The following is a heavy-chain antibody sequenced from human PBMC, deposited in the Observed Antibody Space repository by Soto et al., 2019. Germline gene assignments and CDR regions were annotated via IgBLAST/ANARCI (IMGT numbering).Heavy chain of an antibody. Sequence: SETLSLTCTVSGASISSDEYHWGWIRQPPGKGLEGIGGVKSSGTYYNPSLRRRITVFVDAANNQFFLKLMAVAAADTATYYYVRYGESWGQGALVTVSS. J-gene: IGHJ4*02. CDR1: GASISSDEYH. D-gene: IGHD3-10*01. V-gene: IGHV4-39*01. CDR3: VRYGES. CDR2: VKSSGT.